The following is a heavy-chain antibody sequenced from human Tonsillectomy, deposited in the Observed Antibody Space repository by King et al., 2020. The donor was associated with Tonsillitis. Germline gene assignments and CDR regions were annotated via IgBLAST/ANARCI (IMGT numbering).Heavy chain of an antibody. CDR2: ISYDGSNK. Sequence: VQLVESGGGVVQPGRSLRLSCAASGFTFSSYGMHWVRQAPGKGLEWVAVISYDGSNKYYADSVKGRFTISRDNSKNTLYLQMNSLRAEDTAVYYCAKGEGLYYYDSSNTFDYWGQGTLVTVSS. D-gene: IGHD3-22*01. CDR3: AKGEGLYYYDSSNTFDY. J-gene: IGHJ4*02. CDR1: GFTFSSYG. V-gene: IGHV3-30*18.